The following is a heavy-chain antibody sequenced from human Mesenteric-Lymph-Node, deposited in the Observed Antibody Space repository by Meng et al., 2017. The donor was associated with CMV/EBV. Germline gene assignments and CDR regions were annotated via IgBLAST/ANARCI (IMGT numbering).Heavy chain of an antibody. D-gene: IGHD3-3*01. CDR1: YTFTSYA. CDR3: ARGLGDFWSGSPNWFDP. CDR2: MNPNSGNT. Sequence: YTFTSYAINWVRQATGQGLEWMGWMNPNSGNTGYAQKFQGRVTMTRNTSISTAYMELSSLRSEDTAVYYCARGLGDFWSGSPNWFDPWGQGTLVTVSS. V-gene: IGHV1-8*01. J-gene: IGHJ5*02.